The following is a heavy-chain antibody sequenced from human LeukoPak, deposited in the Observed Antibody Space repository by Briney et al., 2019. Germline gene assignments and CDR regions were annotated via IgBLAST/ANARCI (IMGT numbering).Heavy chain of an antibody. D-gene: IGHD3-3*01. CDR3: ARAMKTIFGVVIRRYNWFDP. J-gene: IGHJ5*02. CDR2: IYTSGST. CDR1: GGSISSYY. V-gene: IGHV4-4*07. Sequence: SETLSLTCTVSGGSISSYYWSWIRQPAGKGLEWIGRIYTSGSTHFNPSLKSRVTMSVDTSKNQFSLKLSSVTAADTAVYYCARAMKTIFGVVIRRYNWFDPWGQGTLVTVSS.